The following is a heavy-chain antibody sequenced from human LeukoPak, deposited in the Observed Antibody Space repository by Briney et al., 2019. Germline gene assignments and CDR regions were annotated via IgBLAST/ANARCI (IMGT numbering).Heavy chain of an antibody. CDR3: ARGDYYGSGSYYHDAFDT. Sequence: GGSLRLSCAASGFTFSSYWMSWVRQAPGKGLEWVANIKPDGSEKHYVDSVKGRLTIARDNAKNSLYLRMNSLRAEDTAVYYCARGDYYGSGSYYHDAFDTWGQGTMVTVSS. CDR1: GFTFSSYW. J-gene: IGHJ3*02. CDR2: IKPDGSEK. D-gene: IGHD3-10*01. V-gene: IGHV3-7*03.